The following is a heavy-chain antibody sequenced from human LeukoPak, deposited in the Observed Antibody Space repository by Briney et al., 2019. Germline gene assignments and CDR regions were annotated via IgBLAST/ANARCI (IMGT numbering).Heavy chain of an antibody. CDR1: GYTFTGYY. Sequence: GASVKVSCKASGYTFTGYYMHWVRQAPGQGLEWMGWINPNSGGTNYAQKFQGRVTMTRDTSISTAYMELSSLRSEDTAVYYCARAGRVTNYYYYYYMDVWGKGTTVTVSS. CDR3: ARAGRVTNYYYYYYMDV. J-gene: IGHJ6*03. V-gene: IGHV1-2*02. CDR2: INPNSGGT.